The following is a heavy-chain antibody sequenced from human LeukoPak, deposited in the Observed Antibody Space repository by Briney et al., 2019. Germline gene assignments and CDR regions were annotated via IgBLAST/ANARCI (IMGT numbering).Heavy chain of an antibody. J-gene: IGHJ4*02. CDR2: INNDGSST. D-gene: IGHD2-15*01. CDR1: GFIFSDHW. Sequence: PGGSLRLSCAASGFIFSDHWMHWVRQAPGKGLVWLSRINNDGSSTIYADSVQGRFTISRDNSKSTLCLQMNSLRAEDTAVYYCAKQLGYCSDGSCYFPYWGQGTLVTVSS. CDR3: AKQLGYCSDGSCYFPY. V-gene: IGHV3-74*01.